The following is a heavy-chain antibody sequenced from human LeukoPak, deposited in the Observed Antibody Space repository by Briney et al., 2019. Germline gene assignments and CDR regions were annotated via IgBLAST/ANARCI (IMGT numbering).Heavy chain of an antibody. CDR1: GFTFDDYA. CDR2: INWNSGTI. D-gene: IGHD6-13*01. CDR3: AKGSAAGSMFDY. J-gene: IGHJ4*02. V-gene: IGHV3-9*01. Sequence: GGSLRLSCAASGFTFDDYAMHWVRQAPGKGLEWVSGINWNSGTIAYADSVKGRFTISRDNAKNSLYLQMNSLRAEDTALYYCAKGSAAGSMFDYWGQGTLVTVSS.